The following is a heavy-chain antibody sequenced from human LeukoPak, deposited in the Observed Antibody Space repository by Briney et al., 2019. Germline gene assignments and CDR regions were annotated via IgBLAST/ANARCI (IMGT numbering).Heavy chain of an antibody. J-gene: IGHJ3*02. V-gene: IGHV3-23*01. D-gene: IGHD4-17*01. CDR2: ISGSGAGK. CDR3: AKAAWGDYAGAFDI. Sequence: PGGSLRLSCAASGFTFSTYAMTRVRQAPGMGLEWGSRISGSGAGKFYAAPVRGRFTTSRDNSKNTLYAQMNSLRAEDTAVYYCAKAAWGDYAGAFDIWGQGTMVIVSS. CDR1: GFTFSTYA.